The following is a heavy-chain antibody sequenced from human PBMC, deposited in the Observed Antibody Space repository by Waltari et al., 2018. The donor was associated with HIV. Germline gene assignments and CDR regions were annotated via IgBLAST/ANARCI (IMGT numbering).Heavy chain of an antibody. CDR1: GGSISNNAYF. V-gene: IGHV4-39*01. Sequence: QLQESGPEVVKPSETLSLTCRVSGGSISNNAYFWGWIRQPPGRGLEWIGSFFHRGSTYYNPSLSSRTSISRDTSRNQFSLSLSSVTAADTAVYYCARRGPGIYASNWYFDLWGRGSLVTVSS. CDR3: ARRGPGIYASNWYFDL. CDR2: FFHRGST. D-gene: IGHD2-2*01. J-gene: IGHJ2*01.